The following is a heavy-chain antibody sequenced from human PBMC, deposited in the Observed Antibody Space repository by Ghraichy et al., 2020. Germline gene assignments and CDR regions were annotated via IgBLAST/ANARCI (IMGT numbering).Heavy chain of an antibody. D-gene: IGHD4-17*01. CDR3: ARRQDYGTFDY. CDR1: GGSISSRGYY. V-gene: IGHV4-39*01. Sequence: SQTLSLTCTVSGGSISSRGYYWGWIRQPPGKGLEWIASIYYSGSTYYRASLKSRVTISADTSKNQFSLRLSSVTAADTAVYYCARRQDYGTFDYWGQGTLVTVSS. CDR2: IYYSGST. J-gene: IGHJ4*02.